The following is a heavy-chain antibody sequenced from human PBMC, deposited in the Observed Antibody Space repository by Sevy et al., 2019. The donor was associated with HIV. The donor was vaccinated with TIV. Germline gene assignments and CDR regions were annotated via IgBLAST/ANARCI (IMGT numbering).Heavy chain of an antibody. CDR3: ARVGLGDCSGTNCSSNDY. D-gene: IGHD2-2*01. J-gene: IGHJ4*02. CDR1: GFIFTGYT. Sequence: GGSLRLSCAASGFIFTGYTMNWVRQAPGKGLEWVSSISSGSSFIYYADSLQGRFIISRDNARKSLYLQMNNLRVEDTAVYYCARVGLGDCSGTNCSSNDYWGQGTLVTVSS. V-gene: IGHV3-21*01. CDR2: ISSGSSFI.